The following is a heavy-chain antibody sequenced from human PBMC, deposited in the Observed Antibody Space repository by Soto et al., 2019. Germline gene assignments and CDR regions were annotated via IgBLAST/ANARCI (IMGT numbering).Heavy chain of an antibody. D-gene: IGHD6-19*01. Sequence: GGSLRLSCAASGFTFNNYAVTWVRQAPGRGLEWVSGISVGGDSTYYADSVKGRFTISRDNSKNMLYLQMNSLRAEDTAVYYCAKDRQWLASFDYWGQGALVTVSS. V-gene: IGHV3-23*01. CDR1: GFTFNNYA. CDR2: ISVGGDST. J-gene: IGHJ4*02. CDR3: AKDRQWLASFDY.